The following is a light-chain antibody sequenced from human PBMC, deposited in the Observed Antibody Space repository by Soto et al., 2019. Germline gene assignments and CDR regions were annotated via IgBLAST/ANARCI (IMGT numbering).Light chain of an antibody. J-gene: IGKJ1*01. V-gene: IGKV3-20*01. Sequence: IVFTQPPGTMTLSPGGRATLSFRGIQSVISNYLAWYQQKPGQAPRLLISGASSRAAGIPDRFIGSGSGTVFTLTVVRLEPVDFAVYYCQHFGTAPAWTFGPGTKVEIK. CDR1: QSVISNY. CDR2: GAS. CDR3: QHFGTAPAWT.